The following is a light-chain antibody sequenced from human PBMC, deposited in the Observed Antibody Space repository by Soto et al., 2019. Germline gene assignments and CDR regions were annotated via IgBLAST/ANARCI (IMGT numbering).Light chain of an antibody. CDR3: AAWDDSLNGSYV. CDR2: SNN. V-gene: IGLV1-44*01. CDR1: SSNIGSNT. J-gene: IGLJ1*01. Sequence: QSLLTQPPSASGTPGQRVTISCSGSSSNIGSNTVNWYQQLPGTAPKLLIYSNNQRPSGVPDRFSGSKSGTSASLAISGLQSEDEADYYCAAWDDSLNGSYVFGTGTKVTVL.